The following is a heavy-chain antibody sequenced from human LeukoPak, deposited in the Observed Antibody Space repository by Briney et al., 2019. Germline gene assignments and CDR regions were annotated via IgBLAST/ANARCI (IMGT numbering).Heavy chain of an antibody. CDR1: GFTFSSYS. CDR2: ICSSSSYI. V-gene: IGHV3-21*01. CDR3: ARFGAPHTYYYDSSGYRHDAFDI. J-gene: IGHJ3*02. Sequence: GGSLRLSCAASGFTFSSYSMNWVREATGKGLECVSSICSSSSYILYADSVKRRFTISRDNAKNSLYLQMNSLRAEDTAVYYCARFGAPHTYYYDSSGYRHDAFDIWGQGTMVTVSS. D-gene: IGHD3-22*01.